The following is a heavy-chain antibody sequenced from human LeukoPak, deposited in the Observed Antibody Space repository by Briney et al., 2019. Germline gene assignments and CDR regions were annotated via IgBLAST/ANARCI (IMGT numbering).Heavy chain of an antibody. CDR3: ARPLKYYDILTGYHNCYYGMDV. CDR1: GYSFTSCW. J-gene: IGHJ6*02. Sequence: GESLKISCKGSGYSFTSCWIGWVRQMPGNGLEWMGIIYPGDSDTRYSPSFQGQVTISADKSISTAYLQWSSLKASDTAMYYCARPLKYYDILTGYHNCYYGMDVWGQGTTVTVSS. V-gene: IGHV5-51*01. D-gene: IGHD3-9*01. CDR2: IYPGDSDT.